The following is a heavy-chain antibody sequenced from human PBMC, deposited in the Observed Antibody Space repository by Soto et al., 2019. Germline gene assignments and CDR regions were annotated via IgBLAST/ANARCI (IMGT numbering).Heavy chain of an antibody. D-gene: IGHD3-3*01. CDR3: ARANYDFWSGYHTRPYYFDY. V-gene: IGHV4-59*01. CDR1: GGSISSYY. J-gene: IGHJ4*02. Sequence: PSETLYLTCTVSGGSISSYYLSRIRQPPGKGLEWIGYIYYSGSTNYNPSLKSRVTISVDTSKNQFSLKLSSVTAADTAVYYCARANYDFWSGYHTRPYYFDYWGQGTLVTVSS. CDR2: IYYSGST.